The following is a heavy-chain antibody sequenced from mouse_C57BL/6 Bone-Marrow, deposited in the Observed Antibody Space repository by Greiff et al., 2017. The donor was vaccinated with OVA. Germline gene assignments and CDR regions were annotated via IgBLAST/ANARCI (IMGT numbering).Heavy chain of an antibody. CDR2: IDPENGDT. J-gene: IGHJ1*03. Sequence: VQLQQSGAELVRPGASVKLSCTASGFNIKDDYMHWVKQRPEQGLEWIGWIDPENGDTEYASKFQGKATITADTSSNTAYLQLSSLPSEDTAVYYCTNFWYFDVWGTGTTVTVSS. V-gene: IGHV14-4*01. CDR3: TNFWYFDV. CDR1: GFNIKDDY.